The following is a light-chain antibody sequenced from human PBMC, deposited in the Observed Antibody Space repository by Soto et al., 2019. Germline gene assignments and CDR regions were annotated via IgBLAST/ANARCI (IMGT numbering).Light chain of an antibody. J-gene: IGKJ1*01. V-gene: IGKV2-28*01. Sequence: DIVMTQPPLSLPVTPGEPASISCRSSQSLLHSNGYNYLDWFLQKPGQSPQFLIYLGSNRASGVPDRFSGSGSGTDFTLKISRVEAEDVGVYYCMQALQTPWTFGQGTKVEIK. CDR2: LGS. CDR1: QSLLHSNGYNY. CDR3: MQALQTPWT.